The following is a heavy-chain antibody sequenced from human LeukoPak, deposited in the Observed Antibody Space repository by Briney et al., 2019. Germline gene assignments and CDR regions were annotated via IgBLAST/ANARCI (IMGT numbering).Heavy chain of an antibody. J-gene: IGHJ6*03. D-gene: IGHD3-3*01. Sequence: GSLRPPCGASGFTFEGLAIHWVRPAPGKGLEWVSLISWDGGGTYYADSVKGRFTISRDNSKNSLYLQMNSLRAEDTALYYCAKDGLFGVVTPYYYYYMDVWGKGTTVTVSS. CDR1: GFTFEGLA. CDR2: ISWDGGGT. CDR3: AKDGLFGVVTPYYYYYMDV. V-gene: IGHV3-43D*04.